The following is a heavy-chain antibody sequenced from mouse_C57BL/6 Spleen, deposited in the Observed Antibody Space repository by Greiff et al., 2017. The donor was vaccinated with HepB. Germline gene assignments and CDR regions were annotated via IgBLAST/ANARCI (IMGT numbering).Heavy chain of an antibody. V-gene: IGHV1-50*01. CDR1: GYTFTSYW. CDR3: ARGKGLYYGKRYFDV. J-gene: IGHJ1*03. D-gene: IGHD2-1*01. Sequence: QVQLQQPGAELVKPGASVKLSCKASGYTFTSYWMQWVKQRPGQGLEWIGEIDPSDSYTNYNQKFKGKATLTVDTSSSTAYMQLSSLTSEDSAVYYCARGKGLYYGKRYFDVWGTGTTVTVSS. CDR2: IDPSDSYT.